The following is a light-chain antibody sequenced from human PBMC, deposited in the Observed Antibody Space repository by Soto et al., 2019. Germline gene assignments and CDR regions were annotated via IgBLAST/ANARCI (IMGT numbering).Light chain of an antibody. CDR1: QSVSSD. CDR2: GAS. CDR3: QFYGSSLIT. Sequence: ILMTQSPATLSVSAGERATLSCRASQSVSSDLAWYHQKPGQAPRLLIHGASTRATGIPARFSGSGSGTDFTLTISRLEPEDSEVYYCQFYGSSLITFGQGTRLVIK. J-gene: IGKJ5*01. V-gene: IGKV3-15*01.